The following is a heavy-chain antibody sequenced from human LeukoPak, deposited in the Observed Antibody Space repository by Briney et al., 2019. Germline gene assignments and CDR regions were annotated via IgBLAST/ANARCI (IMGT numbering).Heavy chain of an antibody. V-gene: IGHV3-23*01. J-gene: IGHJ4*02. CDR2: IGGIGGYT. Sequence: PGGSLRLSCAASGFTFTSYAMSWVRQAPGKRLEWVSAIGGIGGYTYYADSVKGRFTISRDNAKNSLYLQMNSLRVEDTAVYYCARDRDFYVADNWGQGTLLIVSS. D-gene: IGHD2-21*02. CDR3: ARDRDFYVADN. CDR1: GFTFTSYA.